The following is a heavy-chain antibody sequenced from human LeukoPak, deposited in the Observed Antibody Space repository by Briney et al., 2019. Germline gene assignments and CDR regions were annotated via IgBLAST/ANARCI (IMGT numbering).Heavy chain of an antibody. V-gene: IGHV4-39*01. Sequence: SETLSLTCTVSGGSISSSRYYGGWIRQPPGKGLEWIGSKYYSGSTYYNPSLKNRVTISVDTSKNQFSLKLSSVTAADTAVYYCARNIAVAGRGDYMNVWGKGTTVTISS. CDR2: KYYSGST. CDR1: GGSISSSRYY. J-gene: IGHJ6*03. CDR3: ARNIAVAGRGDYMNV. D-gene: IGHD6-19*01.